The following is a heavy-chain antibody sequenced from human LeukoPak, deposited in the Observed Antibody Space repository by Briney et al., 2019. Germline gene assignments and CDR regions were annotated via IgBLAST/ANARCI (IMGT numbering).Heavy chain of an antibody. Sequence: PGGSLRLSCAASGFTFSSYEMNWVRQAPGKGLEWVSVISGSGGSTYYADSVKGRFTISRDNSKNTLYLQMNSLRAEDTAVYYCAKVAGYCSSTSCPGGWFDPWGQGALVTVSS. V-gene: IGHV3-23*01. CDR3: AKVAGYCSSTSCPGGWFDP. D-gene: IGHD2-2*01. CDR1: GFTFSSYE. J-gene: IGHJ5*02. CDR2: ISGSGGST.